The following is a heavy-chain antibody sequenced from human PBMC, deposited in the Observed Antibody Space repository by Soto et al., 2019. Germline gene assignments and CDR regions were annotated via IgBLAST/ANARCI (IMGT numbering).Heavy chain of an antibody. CDR2: IYYSGST. J-gene: IGHJ3*02. Sequence: SETLSLTCTVSGGSISSYYWSWIRQPPGKGLEWIGYIYYSGSTNYNPSLKSRVTISVDTSKNQFSLKLSSVTAADTAVYYCARDYVWGSYRQIADFAIWGQGTMVTVS. CDR3: ARDYVWGSYRQIADFAI. D-gene: IGHD3-16*02. CDR1: GGSISSYY. V-gene: IGHV4-59*01.